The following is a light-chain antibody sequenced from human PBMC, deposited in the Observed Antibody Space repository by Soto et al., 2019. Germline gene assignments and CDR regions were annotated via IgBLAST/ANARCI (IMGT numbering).Light chain of an antibody. CDR1: QSISSW. Sequence: DIQMTQSPSTLSASVGYRFTITCRASQSISSWLAWYQQKPGKAPKLLIYDASSLESGVPSRFSGSGSGTEFTLTISSLQPDDFATYYCQQYNSYSSWTFGQGTKVDI. J-gene: IGKJ1*01. V-gene: IGKV1-5*01. CDR3: QQYNSYSSWT. CDR2: DAS.